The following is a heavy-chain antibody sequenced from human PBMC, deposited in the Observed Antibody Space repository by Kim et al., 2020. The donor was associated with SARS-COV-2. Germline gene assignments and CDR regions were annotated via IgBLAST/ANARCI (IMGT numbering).Heavy chain of an antibody. J-gene: IGHJ5*01. CDR2: ISGSAGST. CDR3: AKDMMYSSGWCDS. Sequence: PGKGLEWFASISGSAGSTNYADFVKGRFTISRDNSKNTLYVQMNTLRAEDTAMYYCAKDMMYSSGWCDSWGQGTLVAVAS. D-gene: IGHD6-19*01. V-gene: IGHV3-23*01.